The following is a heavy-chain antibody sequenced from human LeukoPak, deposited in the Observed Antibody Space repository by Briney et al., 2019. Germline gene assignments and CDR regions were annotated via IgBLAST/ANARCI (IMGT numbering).Heavy chain of an antibody. J-gene: IGHJ5*02. CDR3: ARGGVRGVIIGWFDP. CDR1: GGSFSGYY. Sequence: SETLSLTCAVYGGSFSGYYWSWIRQPPGKGLEWIGEINHSGSTNYNPSLKSRVTISVDTSKNQFSLKLSSVTAADTAVYYCARGGVRGVIIGWFDPWGQGTLVTVST. V-gene: IGHV4-34*01. CDR2: INHSGST. D-gene: IGHD3-10*01.